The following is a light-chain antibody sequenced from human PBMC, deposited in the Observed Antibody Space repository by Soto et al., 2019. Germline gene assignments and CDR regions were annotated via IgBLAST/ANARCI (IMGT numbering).Light chain of an antibody. V-gene: IGKV3-20*01. J-gene: IGKJ2*01. CDR1: QSVSSRD. CDR3: QQYDNSPGYT. Sequence: EIVLTQSPGTLSLSPGERATLSCRASQSVSSRDLAWYQQKPGQAPRLLIYATSSRAAGIPDRFSGSGSGTDVTLTISRLEPEDFAVYYCQQYDNSPGYTFGQGTKLEIK. CDR2: ATS.